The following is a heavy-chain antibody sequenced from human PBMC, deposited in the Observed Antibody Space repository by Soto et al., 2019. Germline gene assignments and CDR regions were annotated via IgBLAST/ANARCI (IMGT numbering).Heavy chain of an antibody. CDR3: ARDMVPSSIAVSTDI. CDR1: GFTFSSYA. V-gene: IGHV3-23*01. Sequence: GGSLRLSCAASGFTFSSYAMSWVRQAPGKGLEWVSAISGSGGSTYYADSVKGRFTISRDNAKNSLYLQMNSLRAEDTAVYYCARDMVPSSIAVSTDIWGQGTMVTVSS. CDR2: ISGSGGST. D-gene: IGHD6-19*01. J-gene: IGHJ3*02.